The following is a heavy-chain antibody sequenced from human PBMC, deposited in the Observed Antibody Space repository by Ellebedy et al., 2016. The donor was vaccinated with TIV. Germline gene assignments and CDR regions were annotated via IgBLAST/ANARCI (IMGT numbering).Heavy chain of an antibody. J-gene: IGHJ6*02. CDR1: GFTLRTYG. D-gene: IGHD1-26*01. V-gene: IGHV3-30*18. CDR2: ISDVGTAK. CDR3: AEEGGPSRGASGMDV. Sequence: PGGSLRLSCAASGFTLRTYGTHWVRQAPGKGPPWVAFISDVGTAKSYADSVKGRFTISRDISKNTFYLQMNSLRADDTAVYFCAEEGGPSRGASGMDVWGQGTTVSVSS.